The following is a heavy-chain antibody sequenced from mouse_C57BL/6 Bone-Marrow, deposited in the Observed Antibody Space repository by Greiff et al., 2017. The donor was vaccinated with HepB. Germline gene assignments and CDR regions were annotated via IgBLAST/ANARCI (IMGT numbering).Heavy chain of an antibody. V-gene: IGHV1-63*01. CDR1: GYTFTNYW. J-gene: IGHJ2*01. Sequence: QVHVKQSGAELVRPGTSVKMSCKASGYTFTNYWIGWAKQRPGHGLEWIGDIYPGGGYTNYNEKFKGKATLTADKSSSTAYMQFSSLTSEDSAIYYCARTAQAPDYWGQGTTLTVSS. CDR3: ARTAQAPDY. CDR2: IYPGGGYT. D-gene: IGHD3-2*02.